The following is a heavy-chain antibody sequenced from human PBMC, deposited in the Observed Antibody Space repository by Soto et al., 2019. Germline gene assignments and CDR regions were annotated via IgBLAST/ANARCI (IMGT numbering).Heavy chain of an antibody. D-gene: IGHD2-2*01. V-gene: IGHV3-7*01. J-gene: IGHJ4*02. CDR1: GFTFSSYW. CDR3: ARIYCSTTSCYYDY. Sequence: GGSLRLSCAASGFTFSSYWMSWVRQAPGKGLEWVANINQGGSQKYYVDSVKGRFTISRDNAKNSLYLQMNSLRAEDTAVYYCARIYCSTTSCYYDYWGQGTLVTVSS. CDR2: INQGGSQK.